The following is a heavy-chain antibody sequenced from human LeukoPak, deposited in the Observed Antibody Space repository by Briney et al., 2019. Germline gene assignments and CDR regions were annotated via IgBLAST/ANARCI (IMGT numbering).Heavy chain of an antibody. CDR1: GFTFSSYA. J-gene: IGHJ4*02. CDR3: AKSGCSSTSCYLAAGSSIDY. D-gene: IGHD2-2*01. CDR2: ISGSGGST. Sequence: GGSLRLSCAASGFTFSSYAMSWVRQAPGKGLEWVSAISGSGGSTYYADSVKGRFTISRDNSKNTLYLQMNSLRAEDTAVYYCAKSGCSSTSCYLAAGSSIDYWGQGTLVSVSS. V-gene: IGHV3-23*01.